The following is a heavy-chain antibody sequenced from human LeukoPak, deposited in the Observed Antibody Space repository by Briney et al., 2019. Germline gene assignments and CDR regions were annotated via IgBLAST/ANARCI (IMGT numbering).Heavy chain of an antibody. D-gene: IGHD1-26*01. V-gene: IGHV3-72*01. Sequence: GGSLRLSCAASGFTFSDHYMDWVRQAPGKGLEWVGRIKNKANGYSTQYAASVQGRFTISRDDSENSLYLQLNSLQTDDTAVYYCTRVHLGPSTRFFDYWGQGTLVPVSS. J-gene: IGHJ4*02. CDR2: IKNKANGYST. CDR1: GFTFSDHY. CDR3: TRVHLGPSTRFFDY.